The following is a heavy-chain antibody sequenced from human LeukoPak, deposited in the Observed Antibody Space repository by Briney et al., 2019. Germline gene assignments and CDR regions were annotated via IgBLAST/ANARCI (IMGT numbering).Heavy chain of an antibody. CDR2: INPSGGST. D-gene: IGHD6-13*01. CDR3: VRDRRIAAAGTPPFDL. CDR1: GYTFTSYY. J-gene: IGHJ2*01. Sequence: ASVKVSCKASGYTFTSYYMHWVRQAPGQGLEWMGIINPSGGSTSYAQKFQGRVTMTRDTSTSTVYMELSSLRSEDTAVYYCVRDRRIAAAGTPPFDLWGRGTLVTVSS. V-gene: IGHV1-46*01.